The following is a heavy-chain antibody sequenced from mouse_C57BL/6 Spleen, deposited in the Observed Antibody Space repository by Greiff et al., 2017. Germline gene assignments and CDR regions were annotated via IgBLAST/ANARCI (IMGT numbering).Heavy chain of an antibody. CDR3: AWAHYYGSSYGDV. J-gene: IGHJ1*03. D-gene: IGHD1-1*01. V-gene: IGHV1-39*01. CDR2: IYPNYGTT. Sequence: EVQVLQSGPELVKPGASGKISCKASGYSFTDYNMNWVKQSHGKSLEWIGEIYPNYGTTSYNQKFKGKATLTADQSSSTAYMQLNSRTTMDSAAYYCAWAHYYGSSYGDVWGTGTTLTVSS. CDR1: GYSFTDYN.